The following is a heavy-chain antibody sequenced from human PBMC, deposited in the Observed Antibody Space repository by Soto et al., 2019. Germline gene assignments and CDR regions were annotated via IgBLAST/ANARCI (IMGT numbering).Heavy chain of an antibody. D-gene: IGHD5-18*01. CDR1: KFTFSRYA. J-gene: IGHJ4*02. V-gene: IGHV3-23*01. Sequence: QLLESGGGLVQRGGSGRISCSASKFTFSRYAMRLVRQAPGKGLEWVSAFTGSGGATYYADSVKGRFAISRDNSKSTLYLQMNSLRGEDTAVYYCVGSTGMPPLDYWGQGTLVTVSS. CDR2: FTGSGGAT. CDR3: VGSTGMPPLDY.